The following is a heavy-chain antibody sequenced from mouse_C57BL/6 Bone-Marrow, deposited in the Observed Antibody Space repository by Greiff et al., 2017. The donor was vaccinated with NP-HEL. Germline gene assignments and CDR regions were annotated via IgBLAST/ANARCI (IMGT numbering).Heavy chain of an antibody. CDR1: GFTFSSYG. CDR2: ISSGGSYT. Sequence: EVMLVESGGDLVKPGGSLKLSCAASGFTFSSYGMSWVRQTPDKRLEWVATISSGGSYTYSPDSVKGRFTISRDNAKNTLYLQMSSLKSEDTAMYYCARDDYAWFAYWGQGTLVTVSA. D-gene: IGHD2-4*01. CDR3: ARDDYAWFAY. J-gene: IGHJ3*01. V-gene: IGHV5-6*02.